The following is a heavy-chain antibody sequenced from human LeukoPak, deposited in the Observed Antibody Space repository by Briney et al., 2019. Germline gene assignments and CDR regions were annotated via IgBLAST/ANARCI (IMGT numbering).Heavy chain of an antibody. CDR3: ARLVCTTIPCYGKFYFDY. CDR2: IDGPSDSI. J-gene: IGHJ4*02. Sequence: GGSLRLSCAASGFIFSKYAMEWIRQAPGKGLEWVSSIDGPSDSIYYADSVKGRFTISRDDAKNSVYLQMNSLRAEDTGIYYCARLVCTTIPCYGKFYFDYWGQGTLVPVAS. CDR1: GFIFSKYA. V-gene: IGHV3-21*06. D-gene: IGHD1-1*01.